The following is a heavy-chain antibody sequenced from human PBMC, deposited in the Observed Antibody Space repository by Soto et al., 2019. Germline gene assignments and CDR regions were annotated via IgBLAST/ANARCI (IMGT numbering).Heavy chain of an antibody. D-gene: IGHD1-1*01. CDR1: GGSVNSGNYY. CDR2: MSHSGGT. V-gene: IGHV4-34*01. Sequence: QVQLQQWGAGLLKPSETLSLTCAVYGGSVNSGNYYWSWIRQPPGKGLEWIGEMSHSGGTHFNPSLKGRVTISVEPSKTQFSLKMSSVTAADTALYYCARVERGTATTVVDAFDIWGPGTLVTVSS. J-gene: IGHJ3*02. CDR3: ARVERGTATTVVDAFDI.